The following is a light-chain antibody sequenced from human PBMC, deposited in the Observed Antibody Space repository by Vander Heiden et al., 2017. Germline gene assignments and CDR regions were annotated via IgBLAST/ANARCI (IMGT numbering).Light chain of an antibody. CDR3: QQYNSHIFT. J-gene: IGKJ3*01. CDR2: KAS. V-gene: IGKV1-5*03. CDR1: QSISSW. Sequence: DIQMTQSPSTLSASVGDRVTITCRASQSISSWLAWYQQKPGEAPKLLIYKASSLESGVPSRFSGSGSGTEFTLTISSLQPDDFATYYCQQYNSHIFTFGPGTKVDIK.